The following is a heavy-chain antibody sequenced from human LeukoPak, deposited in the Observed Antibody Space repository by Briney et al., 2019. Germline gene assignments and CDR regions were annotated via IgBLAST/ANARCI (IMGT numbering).Heavy chain of an antibody. D-gene: IGHD3-22*01. J-gene: IGHJ4*02. V-gene: IGHV3-23*01. CDR2: ISGSGGST. Sequence: GGSLRLSCAASGFTFSSYEMNWVRQAPGKGLEWVSAISGSGGSTYYADSVKGRFTISRDNPKNTLYLQRNSLRAEDTAVYYCAKSPRPLYYYDSSGYGYYFDYWGQGTLVTVSS. CDR3: AKSPRPLYYYDSSGYGYYFDY. CDR1: GFTFSSYE.